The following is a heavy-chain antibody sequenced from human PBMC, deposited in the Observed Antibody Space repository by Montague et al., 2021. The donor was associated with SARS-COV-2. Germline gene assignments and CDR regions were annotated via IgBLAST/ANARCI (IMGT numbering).Heavy chain of an antibody. D-gene: IGHD3-10*01. CDR2: IYHSGST. J-gene: IGHJ2*01. V-gene: IGHV4-4*02. CDR3: AREFRTYGYGGQYWYFDL. Sequence: SETLSLTCAVSGGSISSSNWWSWVRQPPGKGLEWIGEIYHSGSTNYNPSLKSRVTISVDKSKNQFSLKLSSVTAADTAVYYRAREFRTYGYGGQYWYFDLWGRGTLVTVSS. CDR1: GGSISSSNW.